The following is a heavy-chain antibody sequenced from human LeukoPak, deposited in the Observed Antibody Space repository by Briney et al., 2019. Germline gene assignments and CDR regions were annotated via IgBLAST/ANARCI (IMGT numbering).Heavy chain of an antibody. V-gene: IGHV1-69*06. J-gene: IGHJ3*02. CDR1: GYTFTSYG. D-gene: IGHD6-25*01. CDR3: ARGGSRGYIPFSAFDI. CDR2: IIPIFGTA. Sequence: SVKVSCKASGYTFTSYGISWVRQAPGQGLEWMGGIIPIFGTANYAQKFQGKVTITADKSTSTAYMELSSLRSEDTAVYYCARGGSRGYIPFSAFDIWGQGTMVTVSS.